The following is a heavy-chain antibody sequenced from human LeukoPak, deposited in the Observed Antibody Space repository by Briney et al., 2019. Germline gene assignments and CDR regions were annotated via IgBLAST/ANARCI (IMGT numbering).Heavy chain of an antibody. CDR1: GFTFSSYS. CDR2: ISSSSSYI. V-gene: IGHV3-21*01. D-gene: IGHD6-19*01. CDR3: ARVGPAVAGQNLDY. Sequence: GGSLRLSCAASGFTFSSYSMNWVRQAPGKGLEWVSSISSSSSYIYYADSVKGRFTISRDNAKSSLYLQMYSLRAEDTAVYYCARVGPAVAGQNLDYWGQGTLVTVSS. J-gene: IGHJ4*02.